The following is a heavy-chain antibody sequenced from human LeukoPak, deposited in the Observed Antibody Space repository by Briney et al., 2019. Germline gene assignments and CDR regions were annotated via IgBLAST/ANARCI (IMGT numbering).Heavy chain of an antibody. CDR3: ARLPTGYPNWFDP. CDR2: IGGSGDST. V-gene: IGHV3-23*01. Sequence: GGSLRLSCAVSGFTFSNSVMGWVRQAPGKGLEWVPAIGGSGDSTYYTDSVTGRFTISRDNSKNTLYLQMNSLRVEDTALYYCARLPTGYPNWFDPWGQGTLVTVSS. D-gene: IGHD3-9*01. CDR1: GFTFSNSV. J-gene: IGHJ5*02.